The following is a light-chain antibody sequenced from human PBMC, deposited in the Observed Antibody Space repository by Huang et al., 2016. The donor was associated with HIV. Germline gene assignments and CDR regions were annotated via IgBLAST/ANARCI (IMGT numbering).Light chain of an antibody. CDR2: GAS. CDR3: QQYGSSLIT. J-gene: IGKJ5*01. Sequence: EIVLTQSPGTLSLSPGERATLSCRASQSVSSSYLAWYQQKPSQALRLLIYGASSRATGIPDSCSGGGSGTDFTLTISRLEPEDFAVYYCQQYGSSLITFGQGTRLEIK. CDR1: QSVSSSY. V-gene: IGKV3-20*01.